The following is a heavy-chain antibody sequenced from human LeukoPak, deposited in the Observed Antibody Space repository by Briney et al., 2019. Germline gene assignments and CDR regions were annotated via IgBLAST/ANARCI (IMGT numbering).Heavy chain of an antibody. D-gene: IGHD2-15*01. Sequence: SQTLSLTCTVSGGSISSGDYYWSWIRQSPGKGLEWIGYIYYSGSTYYNPSLKSRVIISVDTSKNQFSLKLTSVTAADTAVYYCARVGPGLDYWGQGTLVTVSS. CDR3: ARVGPGLDY. J-gene: IGHJ4*02. V-gene: IGHV4-30-4*01. CDR1: GGSISSGDYY. CDR2: IYYSGST.